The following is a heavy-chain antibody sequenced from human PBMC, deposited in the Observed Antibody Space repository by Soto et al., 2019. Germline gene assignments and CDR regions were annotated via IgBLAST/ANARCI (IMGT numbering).Heavy chain of an antibody. CDR3: ARDGGXXWGXXXXXXPRFDY. D-gene: IGHD3-16*01. Sequence: QVRLQESGPGLVXXSGTLSLTCAVSGGSISSXNWWSWVRQPPGKGLEWIGEIYHSGSTNSNPSLKSRVTISVDKSKNQFSLKLSSVTAADTAVYYCARDGGXXWGXXXXXXPRFDYWGQGTLVTVSS. V-gene: IGHV4-4*02. CDR2: IYHSGST. CDR1: GGSISSXNW. J-gene: IGHJ4*02.